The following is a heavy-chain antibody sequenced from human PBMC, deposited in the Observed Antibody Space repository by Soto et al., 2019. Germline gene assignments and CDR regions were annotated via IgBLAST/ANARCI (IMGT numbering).Heavy chain of an antibody. V-gene: IGHV4-31*03. CDR3: ARQNTYSTGSYYFDY. J-gene: IGHJ4*02. CDR2: IYYNGSP. D-gene: IGHD6-19*01. CDR1: SGSLSSGGYY. Sequence: QVQLQESGPGLVKPSQTLSLTCTVSSGSLSSGGYYWSWIRQHPGKGLEWIGYIYYNGSPYYNPSLKSRVSIPVDRSKNQFSLRLSSVSAADTAVYYCARQNTYSTGSYYFDYWGQGTLVTISA.